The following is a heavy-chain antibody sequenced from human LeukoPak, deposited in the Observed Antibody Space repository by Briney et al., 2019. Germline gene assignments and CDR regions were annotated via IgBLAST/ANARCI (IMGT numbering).Heavy chain of an antibody. CDR2: ISWNSGSI. CDR3: AKDGSGYYSFDY. CDR1: GCTFDDYA. D-gene: IGHD3-3*01. Sequence: GGSLRLSCAASGCTFDDYAMHWVRQAPGKGLEWVSGISWNSGSIGYADSVKGRFTISRDNAKNSLYLQMNSLRAEDTALYYCAKDGSGYYSFDYWGQGTLVTVSS. J-gene: IGHJ4*02. V-gene: IGHV3-9*01.